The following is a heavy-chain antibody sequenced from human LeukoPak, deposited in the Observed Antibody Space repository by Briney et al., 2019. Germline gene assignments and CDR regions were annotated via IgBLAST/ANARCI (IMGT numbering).Heavy chain of an antibody. D-gene: IGHD2-15*01. CDR1: GFSFISYW. Sequence: GGSLRLSCAASGFSFISYWMHWVRQAPGKGLEWVSVISGSGGSTYYADSVKGRFTISRDNSKNTLYLQMNSLRAEDTAVYYCAKASESLGYCSGGSCRRYFDYWGQGTLVTVSS. V-gene: IGHV3-23*01. J-gene: IGHJ4*02. CDR2: ISGSGGST. CDR3: AKASESLGYCSGGSCRRYFDY.